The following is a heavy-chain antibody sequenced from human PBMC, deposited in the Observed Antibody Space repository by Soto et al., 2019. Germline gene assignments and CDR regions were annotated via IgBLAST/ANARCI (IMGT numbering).Heavy chain of an antibody. CDR2: IYYSGST. V-gene: IGHV4-39*01. Sequence: SETLSLTCTVSGGSISSSSYYWGWIRQPPGKGLEWIGSIYYSGSTYYNPSLKSRVTISVDTSKNQFSLKLSSVTAADTAVYYCARHPSPYYYGSGTAEIDPWGQGTLVTVSS. CDR1: GGSISSSSYY. CDR3: ARHPSPYYYGSGTAEIDP. D-gene: IGHD3-10*01. J-gene: IGHJ5*02.